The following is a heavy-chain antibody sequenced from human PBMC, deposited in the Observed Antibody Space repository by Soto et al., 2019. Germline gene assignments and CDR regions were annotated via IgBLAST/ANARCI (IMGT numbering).Heavy chain of an antibody. Sequence: ASVKVSCKASGYTFTSYDINWVRQATGQGLEWMGWMNPNSGNTGYAQKFQGRVTMTRNTSISTAYMGLSSLRSEDTAVYYCARVPYTPNYYDYVWGSYRRYYYYYGMDVWGQGTTVTVSS. V-gene: IGHV1-8*01. CDR2: MNPNSGNT. CDR1: GYTFTSYD. J-gene: IGHJ6*02. D-gene: IGHD3-16*02. CDR3: ARVPYTPNYYDYVWGSYRRYYYYYGMDV.